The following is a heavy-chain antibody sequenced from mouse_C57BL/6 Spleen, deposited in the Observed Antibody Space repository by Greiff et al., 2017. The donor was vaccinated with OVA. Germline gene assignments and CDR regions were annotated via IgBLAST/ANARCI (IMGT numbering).Heavy chain of an antibody. CDR3: ARGGYYLDY. J-gene: IGHJ2*01. V-gene: IGHV3-1*01. Sequence: EVQLVESGPGMVKPSQSLSLTCTVTGYSITSGYDWHWIRHFPGHKLEWMGYISYSGSTNYNPSLKSRISITHDTSKNHFFLKLNSVTTEDTATYYCARGGYYLDYWGQGTTLTVSS. CDR1: GYSITSGYD. CDR2: ISYSGST.